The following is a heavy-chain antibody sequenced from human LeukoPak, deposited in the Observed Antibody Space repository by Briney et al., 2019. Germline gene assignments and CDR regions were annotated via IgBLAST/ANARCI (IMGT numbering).Heavy chain of an antibody. J-gene: IGHJ6*03. CDR3: TRDNSSGSYYYYYYMDV. CDR1: GFTFGDYA. Sequence: PGGSLRLSCTASGFTFGDYATSWVRQAPGKGLEWVGFIRSKAYGGTTEYAASVKGRFTISRDDSKSIAYLQMNSLKTEDTAVYYCTRDNSSGSYYYYYYMDVWGKGTTVTVSS. V-gene: IGHV3-49*04. D-gene: IGHD3-3*01. CDR2: IRSKAYGGTT.